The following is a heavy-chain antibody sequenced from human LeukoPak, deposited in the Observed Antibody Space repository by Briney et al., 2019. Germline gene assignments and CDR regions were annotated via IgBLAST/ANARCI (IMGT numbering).Heavy chain of an antibody. CDR1: GGTFNNYA. Sequence: SVTVSCKASGGTFNNYAISWVRQAPRQGLECMGGIIPIFGTANYAQKFQGRVTITADESTSTAYMELSSLRSEDTAVYYCARNSDFWSGYYSAWGQGTLVTVSS. J-gene: IGHJ5*02. CDR3: ARNSDFWSGYYSA. V-gene: IGHV1-69*13. CDR2: IIPIFGTA. D-gene: IGHD3-3*01.